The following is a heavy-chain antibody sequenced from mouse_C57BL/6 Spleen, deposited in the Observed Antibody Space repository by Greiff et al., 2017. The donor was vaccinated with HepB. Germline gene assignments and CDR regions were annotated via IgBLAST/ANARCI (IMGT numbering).Heavy chain of an antibody. CDR3: AREAYYGYDCAMDY. J-gene: IGHJ4*01. CDR2: INPSSGYT. V-gene: IGHV1-4*01. D-gene: IGHD2-9*01. CDR1: GYTFTSYT. Sequence: QVQLQQSGAELARPGASVKMSCKASGYTFTSYTMHWVKQRPGQGLEWIGYINPSSGYTKYNQKFKDKATLTADKSSSTAYMQLSSLTSEDSAVYYCAREAYYGYDCAMDYWGQGTSVTVSS.